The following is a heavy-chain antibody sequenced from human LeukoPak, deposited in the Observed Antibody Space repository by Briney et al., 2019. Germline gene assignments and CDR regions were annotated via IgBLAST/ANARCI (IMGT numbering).Heavy chain of an antibody. CDR2: ISGSGGST. CDR1: GFTFSSYE. D-gene: IGHD4-17*01. Sequence: SGGSLRLSCAASGFTFSSYEMNWVRQAPGKGLEWVSAISGSGGSTYYADSVKGRFTISKDNSKNTLYLQMNSLRAEDTAVYYCAKDTAAGDYPKYNWFDPWGQGTLVTVSS. V-gene: IGHV3-23*01. J-gene: IGHJ5*02. CDR3: AKDTAAGDYPKYNWFDP.